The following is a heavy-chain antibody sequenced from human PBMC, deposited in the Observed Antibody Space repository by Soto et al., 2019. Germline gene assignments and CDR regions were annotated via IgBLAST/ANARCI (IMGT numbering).Heavy chain of an antibody. CDR3: ARSPRSSPYFDF. Sequence: PGESLKISCHCSGYTFSNFWIGWVRQLPGQGLEWMGIIYPGDHETRYSPSFLGKVTISAETSINTAYLQWSSLEASDSAFCFCARSPRSSPYFDFWGQGALVTVSS. CDR2: IYPGDHET. D-gene: IGHD6-13*01. J-gene: IGHJ4*02. CDR1: GYTFSNFW. V-gene: IGHV5-51*01.